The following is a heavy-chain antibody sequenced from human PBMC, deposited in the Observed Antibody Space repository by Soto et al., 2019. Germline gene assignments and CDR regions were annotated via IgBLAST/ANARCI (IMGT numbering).Heavy chain of an antibody. V-gene: IGHV1-18*01. Sequence: QVQLVQSGAEVKKPGASVKVSCKASGYTFTSYGISWVRQAPGQGLEWMGWISAYNGNTNYAQKLQGRVTMTTDTATGTAYMELRGRGADDTAVYYCARPYYYDSSGHKGGFEIWGQGTMVTVSS. CDR2: ISAYNGNT. CDR3: ARPYYYDSSGHKGGFEI. D-gene: IGHD3-22*01. J-gene: IGHJ3*02. CDR1: GYTFTSYG.